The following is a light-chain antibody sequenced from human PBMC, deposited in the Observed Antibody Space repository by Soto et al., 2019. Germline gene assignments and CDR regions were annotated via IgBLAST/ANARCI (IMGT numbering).Light chain of an antibody. V-gene: IGLV2-23*02. J-gene: IGLJ1*01. CDR1: SSDVGSYNL. CDR3: CSYAGSSTFPYV. Sequence: QSVLTQPASVSGSPGQSSTISCTRTSSDVGSYNLVSWYQHHPGKAPKLMIYEVSKRPSGVSNRFSGSKSGNTASLTISGLQAEDEADYYCCSYAGSSTFPYVFGTGTKVTVL. CDR2: EVS.